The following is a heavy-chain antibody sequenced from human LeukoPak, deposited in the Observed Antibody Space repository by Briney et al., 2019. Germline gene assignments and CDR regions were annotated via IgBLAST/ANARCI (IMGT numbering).Heavy chain of an antibody. CDR2: ISGGGGST. CDR3: AKSASGGGFLNNWFDP. Sequence: QSGGSLRLSCAASGFTFSSYAMSWVRRAPGKGLEWVSAISGGGGSTYSADSVKGRFSISRDNSKNMLYLQMSSLRAEDTAVYYCAKSASGGGFLNNWFDPWGQGTLVTVSS. V-gene: IGHV3-23*01. CDR1: GFTFSSYA. J-gene: IGHJ5*02. D-gene: IGHD2-15*01.